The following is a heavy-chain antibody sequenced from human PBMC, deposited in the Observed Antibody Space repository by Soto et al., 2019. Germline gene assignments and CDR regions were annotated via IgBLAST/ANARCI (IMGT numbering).Heavy chain of an antibody. D-gene: IGHD6-13*01. J-gene: IGHJ4*02. CDR3: AKDRGSSWYESFDY. CDR2: IRGSGGST. Sequence: EVQLLESGGGLVQPGGSLRLSCAASGFTFSSYAMSWVRQAPGKGLEWVSAIRGSGGSTYYADSVKGRFTISRDNSQNTLYLQMNGLRVEDTAVYYFAKDRGSSWYESFDYWGQGTLVTVSS. V-gene: IGHV3-23*01. CDR1: GFTFSSYA.